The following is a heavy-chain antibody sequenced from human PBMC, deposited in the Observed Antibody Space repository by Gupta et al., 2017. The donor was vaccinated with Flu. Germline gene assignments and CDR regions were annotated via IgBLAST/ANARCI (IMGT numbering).Heavy chain of an antibody. Sequence: EVQLVESGGGLVQPGGSLRLSCAASGFTFSSYEMNWVRLAPGKGLEWVSFISSSLVTYYTDSVRGRFTMSRDNARNSVYLEMNSLRAENTGLDDCARGHWDSWGQGTLVTVS. CDR3: ARGHWDS. V-gene: IGHV3-48*03. J-gene: IGHJ5*01. CDR2: ISSSLVT. CDR1: GFTFSSYE.